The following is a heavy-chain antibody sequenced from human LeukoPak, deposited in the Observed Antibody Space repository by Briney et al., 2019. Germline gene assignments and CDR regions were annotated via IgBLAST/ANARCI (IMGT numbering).Heavy chain of an antibody. V-gene: IGHV3-74*01. J-gene: IGHJ4*02. Sequence: PGGSLRLSCAASGFTFSSHWMHWVRQPPGKGLVWVSYINSDGRGTTYADSVKGRFTISRDNAKNTLYLQINSLRAEDTAVYYCARGGQGAVDYWGQGTLVTVSS. CDR2: INSDGRGT. D-gene: IGHD3-16*01. CDR3: ARGGQGAVDY. CDR1: GFTFSSHW.